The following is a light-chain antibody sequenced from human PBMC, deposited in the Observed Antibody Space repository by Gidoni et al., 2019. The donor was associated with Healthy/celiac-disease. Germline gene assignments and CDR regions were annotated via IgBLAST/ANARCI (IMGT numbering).Light chain of an antibody. CDR3: QQYGSSPFT. J-gene: IGKJ3*01. Sequence: EIVLTQSPGPLSLSPGERATLSCRASQRVSSSYLAWYQQKPGQAPRRLILGASSRATGIPDRCSGSGSGTDFTLTSSRLEPEDFAVYYCQQYGSSPFTFGPGTTVDIK. CDR1: QRVSSSY. V-gene: IGKV3-20*01. CDR2: GAS.